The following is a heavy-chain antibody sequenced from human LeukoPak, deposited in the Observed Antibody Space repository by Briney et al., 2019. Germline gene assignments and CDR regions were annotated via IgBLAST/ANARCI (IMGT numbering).Heavy chain of an antibody. CDR3: ATDLDSGWYKVTYFDY. D-gene: IGHD6-19*01. CDR1: GYTLTELS. J-gene: IGHJ4*02. V-gene: IGHV1-24*01. CDR2: FDPEDGET. Sequence: ASVKVSCKVSGYTLTELSMHWVRQAPGKGLEWMGGFDPEDGETICAQKFQGRVTMTEDTSTDTAYMELSSLRSEDTAVYYCATDLDSGWYKVTYFDYWGQGTLVTVSS.